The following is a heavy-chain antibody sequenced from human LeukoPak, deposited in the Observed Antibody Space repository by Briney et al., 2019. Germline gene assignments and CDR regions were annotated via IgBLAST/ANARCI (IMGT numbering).Heavy chain of an antibody. J-gene: IGHJ6*03. Sequence: PSETLSLTCTVSGGSISSYYWSWIRQPPGKGLEWIGYIYYSGSTNYNPSLKSRVTISVDTSKNQFSPKLSSVTAADTAVYYCARVVDSSGYYYYYYMDVWGKGTTVTVSS. D-gene: IGHD3-22*01. CDR2: IYYSGST. CDR1: GGSISSYY. CDR3: ARVVDSSGYYYYYYMDV. V-gene: IGHV4-59*01.